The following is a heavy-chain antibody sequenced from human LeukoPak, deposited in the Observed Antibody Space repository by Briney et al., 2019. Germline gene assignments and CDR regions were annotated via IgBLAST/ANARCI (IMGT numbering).Heavy chain of an antibody. CDR2: IKQDGSEK. CDR3: ARDRSSGSGTSYNVGDLFLEDWYFDL. V-gene: IGHV3-7*01. CDR1: GFTFSSYW. D-gene: IGHD3-10*01. Sequence: GGSLRLSCAASGFTFSSYWMSWVRQAPGKGLEWVANIKQDGSEKYYVDSVKGRFTISRDNAKNSLYLQMSSLRAEDTAVYYCARDRSSGSGTSYNVGDLFLEDWYFDLWGRGTLVTVSS. J-gene: IGHJ2*01.